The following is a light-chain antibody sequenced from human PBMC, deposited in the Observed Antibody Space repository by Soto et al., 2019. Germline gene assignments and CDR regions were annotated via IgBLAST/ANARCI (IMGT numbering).Light chain of an antibody. Sequence: QSALTQPASVSGSPGQSITISCTVTSSNVGSYNLVSWYQQHPGKAPKLMIYEGSKRPSGVSNRFSDSKSGNTASLTISGLQAEDEANYYCCSYAGGSWVFGGGTKLTVL. V-gene: IGLV2-23*01. CDR2: EGS. CDR3: CSYAGGSWV. CDR1: SSNVGSYNL. J-gene: IGLJ3*02.